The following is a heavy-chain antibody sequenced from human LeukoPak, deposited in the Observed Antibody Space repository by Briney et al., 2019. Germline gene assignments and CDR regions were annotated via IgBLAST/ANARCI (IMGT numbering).Heavy chain of an antibody. Sequence: GGSLRLSCAASGFTFSSYWMSWVRQAPGKGLGWVANVKQDGSEKYYVDSVKGRFTISRDNAKNSLYLQMNSLRAEDTAVYYCARRPLHGSSGWYYFDYWGQGTLVTASS. J-gene: IGHJ4*02. D-gene: IGHD6-19*01. CDR3: ARRPLHGSSGWYYFDY. CDR2: VKQDGSEK. CDR1: GFTFSSYW. V-gene: IGHV3-7*01.